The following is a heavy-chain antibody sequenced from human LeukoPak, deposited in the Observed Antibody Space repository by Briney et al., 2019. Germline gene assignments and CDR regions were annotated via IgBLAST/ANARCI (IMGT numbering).Heavy chain of an antibody. D-gene: IGHD5-24*01. CDR2: IKEDGSRQ. Sequence: PGGSLRLSCAASGFTFSMYLMRWVRQTPGEGLEWVANIKEDGSRQYYVDSVKGRFTISRDNAKNSLYLQMNSLRVEDTAVYYCARDGGGYDSWGQGTLVTVSS. CDR3: ARDGGGYDS. CDR1: GFTFSMYL. J-gene: IGHJ5*01. V-gene: IGHV3-7*01.